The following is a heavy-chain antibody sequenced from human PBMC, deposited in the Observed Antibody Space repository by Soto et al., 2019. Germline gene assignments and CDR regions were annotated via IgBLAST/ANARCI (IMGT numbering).Heavy chain of an antibody. CDR1: GFTFSWQW. J-gene: IGHJ5*02. CDR2: IKPDGSEK. CDR3: ARGQMRPRPTFSAP. V-gene: IGHV3-7*01. Sequence: GGSLRLSFRACGFTFSWQWLSWVRQARGEGLEWVANIKPDGSEKSYLDSVKGRFTISRDNAKNSLYLQMNSLSAEDTAFYYCARGQMRPRPTFSAPLGNGTPVIVSP.